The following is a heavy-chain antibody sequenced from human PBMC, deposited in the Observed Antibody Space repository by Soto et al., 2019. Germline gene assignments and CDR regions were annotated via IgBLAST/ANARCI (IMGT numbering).Heavy chain of an antibody. Sequence: LRLSCVGTGLNFDDFAMHWVRQAPGKGLEWVSGITWNSRVLAYADSVKGRFTISRDNARNSLYLQMDSLRDEDTALYYCAKGRYDFWSPYYFDSWGQGSLVTVSS. CDR2: ITWNSRVL. V-gene: IGHV3-9*01. CDR3: AKGRYDFWSPYYFDS. CDR1: GLNFDDFA. D-gene: IGHD3-3*01. J-gene: IGHJ4*02.